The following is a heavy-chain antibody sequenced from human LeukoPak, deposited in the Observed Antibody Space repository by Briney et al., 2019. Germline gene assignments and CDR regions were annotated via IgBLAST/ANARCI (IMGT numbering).Heavy chain of an antibody. D-gene: IGHD6-13*01. CDR2: ISWNSGSI. Sequence: PGRSLRLSCAASGFTFDDYAMHWVRQAPGKGLEWVSGISWNSGSIGYADSVKGRFTISRGNAKNSLYLQMNSLRAEDTALYYCAKDRYSSTYYFDYWGQGTLVTVSS. CDR1: GFTFDDYA. CDR3: AKDRYSSTYYFDY. J-gene: IGHJ4*02. V-gene: IGHV3-9*01.